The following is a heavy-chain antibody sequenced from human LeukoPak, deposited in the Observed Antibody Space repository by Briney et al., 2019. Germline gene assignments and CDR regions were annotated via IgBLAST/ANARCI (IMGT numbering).Heavy chain of an antibody. D-gene: IGHD3-10*01. CDR2: ISSSSYI. Sequence: GGSLRLSCAASGFTFSSYSMNWVRQAPGKGLEWVSSISSSSYIYYADSVKGRFTISRDNAKNSLYLQMNSLRAEDTAVYYCARPKGVTYGMDAWGQGTTVTVSS. J-gene: IGHJ6*02. V-gene: IGHV3-21*01. CDR3: ARPKGVTYGMDA. CDR1: GFTFSSYS.